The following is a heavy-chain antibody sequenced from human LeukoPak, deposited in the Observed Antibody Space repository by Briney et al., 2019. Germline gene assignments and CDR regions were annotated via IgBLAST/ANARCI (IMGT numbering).Heavy chain of an antibody. J-gene: IGHJ4*02. CDR1: GFTFSSYA. V-gene: IGHV3-7*01. CDR2: IKQDGSEK. D-gene: IGHD3-3*01. CDR3: ARGGHIYDFWSGYYTDDFDY. Sequence: GGSLRLSCAASGFTFSSYAMSWVRQAPGKGLEWVANIKQDGSEKYYVDSVKGRFTISRDNAKNSLYLQMNSLRAEDTAVYYCARGGHIYDFWSGYYTDDFDYWGQGTLVTVSS.